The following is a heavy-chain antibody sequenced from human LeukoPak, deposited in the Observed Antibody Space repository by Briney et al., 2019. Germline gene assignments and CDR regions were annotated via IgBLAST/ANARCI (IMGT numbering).Heavy chain of an antibody. CDR3: AKDSSPPEDYDWSDFDY. Sequence: GGSLRLSCAASGFTFSSYGMHWGRQAPGKGLEWVAVISYDGSNKYYADSVKGRFTISRDNSKNTLYLQMNSLRAEDTAVYYCAKDSSPPEDYDWSDFDYWGQGTLVTVSS. CDR1: GFTFSSYG. CDR2: ISYDGSNK. D-gene: IGHD5-12*01. V-gene: IGHV3-30*18. J-gene: IGHJ4*02.